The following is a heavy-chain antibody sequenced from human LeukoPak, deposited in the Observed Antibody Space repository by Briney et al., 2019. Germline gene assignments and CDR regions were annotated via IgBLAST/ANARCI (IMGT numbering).Heavy chain of an antibody. J-gene: IGHJ4*02. CDR2: ISYDGSNK. Sequence: PGRSLRLSCAASGFTFSSYGMHWVRQAPGKGLEWVAAISYDGSNKYYADSVKGRFTISRDNSKNTLYLQMNSLRAEDTAVYYCASHPAHYCSGGSCYYPYWGQGTLVTVSS. CDR3: ASHPAHYCSGGSCYYPY. D-gene: IGHD2-15*01. CDR1: GFTFSSYG. V-gene: IGHV3-30*03.